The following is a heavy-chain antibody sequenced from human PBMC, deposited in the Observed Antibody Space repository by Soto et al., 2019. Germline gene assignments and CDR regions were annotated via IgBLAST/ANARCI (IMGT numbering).Heavy chain of an antibody. V-gene: IGHV1-2*04. CDR1: GYTFTGYY. D-gene: IGHD5-12*01. Sequence: QVQLVQSGAEVKKPGASVKVSCKASGYTFTGYYMHWVRRATGQGLEWMGWINPNSGGTNYAQKFQGWVTMTRDTSISTTYMELSRLRSDDTAVYYCARDGRGGYFYYYYGMDVWGQGTTVTVSS. CDR2: INPNSGGT. CDR3: ARDGRGGYFYYYYGMDV. J-gene: IGHJ6*02.